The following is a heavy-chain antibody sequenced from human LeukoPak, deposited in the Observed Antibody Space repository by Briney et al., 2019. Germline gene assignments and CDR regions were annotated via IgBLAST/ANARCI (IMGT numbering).Heavy chain of an antibody. D-gene: IGHD2-2*01. J-gene: IGHJ5*02. V-gene: IGHV3-21*01. CDR3: ARADCSSSTCYLRRSWFDP. CDR1: GFPIDEYA. Sequence: GRSLRLSCTASGFPIDEYAMTWVRQAPGRGLEWVSSISTSSRYIYYKDSVRGRFTISRDDAKNSLYLEMNSLRAEDTAVYDCARADCSSSTCYLRRSWFDPWGQGTLVTVSS. CDR2: ISTSSRYI.